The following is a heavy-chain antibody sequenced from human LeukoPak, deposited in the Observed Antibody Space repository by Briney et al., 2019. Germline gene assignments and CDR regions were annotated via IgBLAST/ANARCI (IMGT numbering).Heavy chain of an antibody. J-gene: IGHJ3*02. CDR1: GYTFSSYG. CDR2: ISAYNGNT. CDR3: ARDLVIPAWAFDI. V-gene: IGHV1-18*01. Sequence: ASVKISCKASGYTFSSYGISWVRQAHGQGLEWMGWISAYNGNTNYAQKLQGRVTMTTDTSTSTAYMELRSLRSDDTAVYYCARDLVIPAWAFDIWGQGTMVTVSS. D-gene: IGHD1-14*01.